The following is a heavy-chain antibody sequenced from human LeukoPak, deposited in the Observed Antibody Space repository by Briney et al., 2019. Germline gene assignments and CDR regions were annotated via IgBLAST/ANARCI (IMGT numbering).Heavy chain of an antibody. Sequence: ASVKVSCKASGYTFTSYYMHWVRQAPGQGLEWMGIINPSGGSTSYAQKFQGRVTMTRDTSTSTVYMELSSLRSDDTAVYYCARESTRVVPAAMPGGGYMDVWGKGTTVTVSS. D-gene: IGHD2-2*01. J-gene: IGHJ6*03. V-gene: IGHV1-46*01. CDR2: INPSGGST. CDR3: ARESTRVVPAAMPGGGYMDV. CDR1: GYTFTSYY.